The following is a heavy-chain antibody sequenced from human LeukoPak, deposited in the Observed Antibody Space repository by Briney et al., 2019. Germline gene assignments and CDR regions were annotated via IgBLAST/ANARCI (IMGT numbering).Heavy chain of an antibody. CDR3: AKGLVDTMIVVAKGPLNY. D-gene: IGHD3-22*01. Sequence: PGGSLRLSCAASGFTFSSYGMHWVRQAPGKGLEWVAFIRYDGSNKYYADSVKGRFTISRDNSKNTLYLQMNSLRAEDTAVYYCAKGLVDTMIVVAKGPLNYWGQGTLVTVSS. CDR1: GFTFSSYG. J-gene: IGHJ4*02. V-gene: IGHV3-30*02. CDR2: IRYDGSNK.